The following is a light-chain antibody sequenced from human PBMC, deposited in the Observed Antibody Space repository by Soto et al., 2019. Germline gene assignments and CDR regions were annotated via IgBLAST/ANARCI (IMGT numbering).Light chain of an antibody. CDR3: HQRQYWPPIT. CDR2: DAS. V-gene: IGKV3-11*01. Sequence: EIVLTQSPATLSLSPGEGATLSCRASQSVSSYLAWYQQKPGQAPRLLIYDASNRATGIPARFSGSGSGTDFTLTISSLEPEDFAVYYCHQRQYWPPITFGQGTRLEIK. J-gene: IGKJ5*01. CDR1: QSVSSY.